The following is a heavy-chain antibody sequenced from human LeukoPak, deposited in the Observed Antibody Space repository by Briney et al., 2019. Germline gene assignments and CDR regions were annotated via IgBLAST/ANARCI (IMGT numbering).Heavy chain of an antibody. Sequence: GGSLRLSCAASRFTFSNYAMHWVRQAPGKGLEHVSAISSNGGNTHYANSVKGRFTISRDNSKNTLYLQMGSLRAEDTAVYYCARDSRYSSSWYTSPLDYWGQGTLVTVSS. CDR3: ARDSRYSSSWYTSPLDY. CDR1: RFTFSNYA. CDR2: ISSNGGNT. D-gene: IGHD6-13*01. V-gene: IGHV3-64*01. J-gene: IGHJ4*02.